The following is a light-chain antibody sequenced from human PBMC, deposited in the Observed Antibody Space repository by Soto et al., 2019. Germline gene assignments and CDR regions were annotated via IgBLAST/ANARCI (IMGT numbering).Light chain of an antibody. CDR2: QDS. J-gene: IGLJ2*01. V-gene: IGLV3-1*01. CDR1: KLGDKY. CDR3: QAWDSSTVV. Sequence: SYEVTQPPSVAVSPGQTASITCSGDKLGDKYACWYQQKPGQSPVLVIYQDSKRPSGIPERFSGSNSGNTATLTISGTQAKDKADYYSQAWDSSTVVFGGGTKVTVL.